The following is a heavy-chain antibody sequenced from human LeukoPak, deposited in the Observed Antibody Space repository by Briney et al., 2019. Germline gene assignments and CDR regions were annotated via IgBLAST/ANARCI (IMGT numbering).Heavy chain of an antibody. J-gene: IGHJ6*02. CDR3: ARGPIYLWLYYGMDV. CDR2: IRSKAYGETT. Sequence: GRSLRLSCAASGFSVGDHTMTWVRQAPGKGLEWVGFIRSKAYGETTEYAASVNGRFTISRDDSTNTIYLQMDSLKIEDTAVYYCARGPIYLWLYYGMDVWGQGTTVTVSS. D-gene: IGHD6-19*01. CDR1: GFSVGDHT. V-gene: IGHV3-49*04.